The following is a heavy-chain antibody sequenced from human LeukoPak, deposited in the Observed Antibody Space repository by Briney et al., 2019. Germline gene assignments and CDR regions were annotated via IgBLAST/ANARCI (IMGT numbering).Heavy chain of an antibody. V-gene: IGHV4-39*06. J-gene: IGHJ6*02. CDR3: ASHYWSGYYHHGMDV. Sequence: SETLSLTCTVSGGSISGSSYYWGWIRQPPGKGLVWIGSIYYSGSTNYNPSLKSRVTISVDTSKNQFPLKLSSVTAADTAVYYCASHYWSGYYHHGMDVWGQGTTVTVSS. D-gene: IGHD3-3*01. CDR2: IYYSGST. CDR1: GGSISGSSYY.